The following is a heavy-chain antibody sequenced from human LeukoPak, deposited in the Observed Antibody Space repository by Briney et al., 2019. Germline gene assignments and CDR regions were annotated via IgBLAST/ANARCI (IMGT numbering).Heavy chain of an antibody. CDR1: GVPITDYY. Sequence: SETLSLTCNISGVPITDYYWSWIRLAPRRGLEWIGYMYYSGDGNSNPSLEGRVTMSADTSTNQFSLRLTSVTAADTAIYYCVRELPSTGNWFDPWGQGILVTVSS. D-gene: IGHD1-14*01. J-gene: IGHJ5*02. V-gene: IGHV4-59*01. CDR3: VRELPSTGNWFDP. CDR2: MYYSGDG.